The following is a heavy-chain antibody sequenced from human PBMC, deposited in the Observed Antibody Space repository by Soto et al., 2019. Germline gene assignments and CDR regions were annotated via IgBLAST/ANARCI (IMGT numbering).Heavy chain of an antibody. V-gene: IGHV3-9*01. Sequence: EVQLVESGGGLVQPGRSLRLSCAASGFIFDEYAMHWVRQAPGKGLEWVSSISWNSGNIGYADSVKGRFTISRDNAKNTLYLHMNGVRGEDTALYYCAKGASTTVFAFNDYWGQGTLVTVSS. CDR3: AKGASTTVFAFNDY. CDR2: ISWNSGNI. D-gene: IGHD4-17*01. J-gene: IGHJ4*02. CDR1: GFIFDEYA.